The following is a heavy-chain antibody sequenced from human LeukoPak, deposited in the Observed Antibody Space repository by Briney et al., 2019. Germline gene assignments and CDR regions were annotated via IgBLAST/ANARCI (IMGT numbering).Heavy chain of an antibody. V-gene: IGHV3-30-3*01. CDR3: ARDRSKCMDV. CDR2: VSNDGNNK. Sequence: PGRSLRLSCAASGFTFSNYFMYWVRQAPGKGLEWVAVVSNDGNNKQYTNSVKGRFTISRDNSKNTLYLEMDSLRTEDTAVYYCARDRSKCMDVWGQGTTVTVSS. CDR1: GFTFSNYF. D-gene: IGHD3-10*01. J-gene: IGHJ6*02.